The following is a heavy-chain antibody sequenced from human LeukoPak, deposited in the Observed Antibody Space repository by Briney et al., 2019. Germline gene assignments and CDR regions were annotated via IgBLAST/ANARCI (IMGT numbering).Heavy chain of an antibody. D-gene: IGHD3-16*01. CDR1: GFALITYD. V-gene: IGHV3-13*01. Sequence: PGGSLRLSCAASGFALITYDMPWVRQVPGKGLEWVSAIATAGDTYYAGSVKGRFTISRESAKNSLFLQMNSLRFGDTAVYYCARSLMGGIHGIDCWGQGTLVTVSS. CDR3: ARSLMGGIHGIDC. J-gene: IGHJ4*02. CDR2: IATAGDT.